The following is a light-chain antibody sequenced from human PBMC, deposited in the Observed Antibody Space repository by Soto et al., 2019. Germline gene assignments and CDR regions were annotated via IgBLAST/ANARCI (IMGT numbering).Light chain of an antibody. CDR3: QQYNNWPLF. V-gene: IGKV3-15*01. Sequence: EIVMTQSPATLSVSPGERATLSCRASQSVSSNLAWYQQNPGQAPRLLIYGASTRATGIPARFSGSGSGTEFTLTISSLQSEDFAVYYCQQYNNWPLFFGPGTKVDIK. CDR1: QSVSSN. J-gene: IGKJ3*01. CDR2: GAS.